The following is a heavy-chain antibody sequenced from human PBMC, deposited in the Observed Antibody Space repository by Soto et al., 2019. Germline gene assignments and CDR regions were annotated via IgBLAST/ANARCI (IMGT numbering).Heavy chain of an antibody. D-gene: IGHD3-10*01. Sequence: PSETLPLTCTVSGGSISIGNGWTLFRQSPQRGLEYIGEIFHDGTANYYPSFERRVAISVDTSKNQFSLKLTSVTAADTAIYFCARLVYETRLNYMYFDFWGQGTLVTVSS. CDR2: IFHDGTA. V-gene: IGHV4-4*02. CDR1: GGSISIGNG. J-gene: IGHJ4*02. CDR3: ARLVYETRLNYMYFDF.